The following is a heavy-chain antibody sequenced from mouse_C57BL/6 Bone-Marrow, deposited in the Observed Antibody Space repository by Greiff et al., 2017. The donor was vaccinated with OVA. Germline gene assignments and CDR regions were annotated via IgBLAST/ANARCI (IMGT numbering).Heavy chain of an antibody. CDR3: ARRTTVRRYFDV. CDR2: IDPSDSYT. Sequence: QVQLQQPGAELVMPGASVKLSCKASGYTFTSYWMHWVKQRPEQGLEWIGEIDPSDSYTNYNQKFKGKSTLTVDKSSSTAYMQLSSLTSEDSAVYDGARRTTVRRYFDVWGTGTTVTVSS. CDR1: GYTFTSYW. J-gene: IGHJ1*03. V-gene: IGHV1-69*01. D-gene: IGHD1-1*01.